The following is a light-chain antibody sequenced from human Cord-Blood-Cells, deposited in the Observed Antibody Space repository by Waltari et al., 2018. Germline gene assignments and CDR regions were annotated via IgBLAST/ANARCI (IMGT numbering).Light chain of an antibody. CDR2: GNS. Sequence: QSVLTQPPSVSGAPGQTVTISCTGSSSNIGAGYDVLWYQQLPGTAPKLLIYGNSNRPSGVPDRFSGSKSGTSASLAITGLQAEDEADYYCQSYDSSLSGSVFGGGTKLTVL. V-gene: IGLV1-40*01. J-gene: IGLJ3*02. CDR1: SSNIGAGYD. CDR3: QSYDSSLSGSV.